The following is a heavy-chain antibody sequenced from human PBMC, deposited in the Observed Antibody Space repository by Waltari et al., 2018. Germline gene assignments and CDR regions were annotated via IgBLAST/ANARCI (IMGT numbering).Heavy chain of an antibody. CDR1: CGTFSSSP. V-gene: IGHV1-69*01. J-gene: IGHJ1*01. D-gene: IGHD3-22*01. CDR3: ARVKSYYDTSYFQH. Sequence: QVHLVQSGAEVRKPRSSVKVSCTTICGTFSSSPVNWVRQAPGQGLEWMGGIIPIFGTTNYAQKFQGRVTITADESTSTAYMDLSRLRSEDTAIYYCARVKSYYDTSYFQHWGQGTLVTVSS. CDR2: IIPIFGTT.